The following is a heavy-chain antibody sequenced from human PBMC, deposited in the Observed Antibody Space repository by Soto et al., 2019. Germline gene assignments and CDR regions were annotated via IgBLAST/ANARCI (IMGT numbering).Heavy chain of an antibody. CDR1: GFTFSSYG. CDR3: AKYGGGVEYSSSD. Sequence: QVQLVESGGGVVQPGRSLRLSCAASGFTFSSYGMHWVRQAPGKGLEWVAVISYDGSNKYYADSVKGRFTISRDNSKNTLYLQMNSLRAEDTAVYYFAKYGGGVEYSSSDWGQGTLVTVSS. D-gene: IGHD6-6*01. CDR2: ISYDGSNK. J-gene: IGHJ4*02. V-gene: IGHV3-30*18.